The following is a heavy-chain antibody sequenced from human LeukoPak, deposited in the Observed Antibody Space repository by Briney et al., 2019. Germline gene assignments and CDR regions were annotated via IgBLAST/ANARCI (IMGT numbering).Heavy chain of an antibody. D-gene: IGHD6-19*01. CDR2: IYYSGST. Sequence: PSETLSLTCTVSGGSISSSSYYWGWIRQPPGKGLEWIGSIYYSGSTYYNPSLKSRVTISVDTSKNQLSLKLSSVTAADTAVYYCARQPPPYSSGWPPDYWGQGTLVTVSS. V-gene: IGHV4-39*01. J-gene: IGHJ4*02. CDR1: GGSISSSSYY. CDR3: ARQPPPYSSGWPPDY.